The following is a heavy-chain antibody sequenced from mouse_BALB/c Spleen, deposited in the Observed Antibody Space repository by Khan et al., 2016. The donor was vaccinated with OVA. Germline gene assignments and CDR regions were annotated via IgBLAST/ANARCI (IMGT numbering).Heavy chain of an antibody. CDR1: GFTFSSYS. V-gene: IGHV5-6*01. Sequence: VALVESGGDLVKPGGSLKLSCAASGFTFSSYSMSWVRQTPDKRLEWVATISSGGDYTYYPDNVKGRFTISRDNAKNTLYPQMSSLKSEDTAMYYCESHLTGSFAYWGQGTLVTVSA. CDR2: ISSGGDYT. CDR3: ESHLTGSFAY. D-gene: IGHD4-1*01. J-gene: IGHJ3*01.